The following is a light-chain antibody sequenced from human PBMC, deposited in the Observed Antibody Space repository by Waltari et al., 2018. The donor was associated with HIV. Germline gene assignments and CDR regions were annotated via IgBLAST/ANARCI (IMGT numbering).Light chain of an antibody. J-gene: IGLJ3*02. V-gene: IGLV1-40*01. CDR1: SPNIGAGYD. CDR2: GNS. Sequence: QSVLTQPPSVSGAPGQRVTISCTGTSPNIGAGYDLPWYQHLPGTAPKPLIYGNSNRPSGVPDRFSGSKSGTSASLAITGLQAEDEADYYCQSYDSSLSGSWVFGGGTKLTVL. CDR3: QSYDSSLSGSWV.